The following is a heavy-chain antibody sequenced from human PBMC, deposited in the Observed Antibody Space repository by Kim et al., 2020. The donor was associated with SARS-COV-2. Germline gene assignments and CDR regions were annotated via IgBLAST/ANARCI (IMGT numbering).Heavy chain of an antibody. V-gene: IGHV5-10-1*01. J-gene: IGHJ5*02. CDR3: ARLGFDP. CDR2: SDSYT. Sequence: SDSYTNYSPSFQGHVTISADKSISTAYLQWSSLKASDTAMYYCARLGFDPWGQGTLVTVSS.